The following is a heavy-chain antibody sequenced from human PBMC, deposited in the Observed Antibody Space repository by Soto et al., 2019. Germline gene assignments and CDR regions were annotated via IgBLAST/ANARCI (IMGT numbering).Heavy chain of an antibody. CDR3: TAPDYDFWSGYPIYYYYGMDV. D-gene: IGHD3-3*01. J-gene: IGHJ6*02. Sequence: GGSLRLSCAASGFTFSNAWMSWVRQAPGKGLAWVGRIKSKTDGGTTDYAAPVKGRFPISRDDSKNTLYLQMNSLKTEDTAVYYCTAPDYDFWSGYPIYYYYGMDVWGQGTTVTVSS. CDR1: GFTFSNAW. CDR2: IKSKTDGGTT. V-gene: IGHV3-15*01.